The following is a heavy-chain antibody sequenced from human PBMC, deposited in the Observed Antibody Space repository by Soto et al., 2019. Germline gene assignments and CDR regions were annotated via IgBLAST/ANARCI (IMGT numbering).Heavy chain of an antibody. CDR2: FDPEDGET. CDR1: GYTLTELS. J-gene: IGHJ4*02. Sequence: GASVKVSCKVSGYTLTELSMHWVRQAPGKGLEWMGGFDPEDGETIYAQKFQGRVTMTEDTSTDTAYMELSSLRSEDTAVYYCATPRDSGHSWDFDVWGPGTLVTVSS. D-gene: IGHD5-12*01. CDR3: ATPRDSGHSWDFDV. V-gene: IGHV1-24*01.